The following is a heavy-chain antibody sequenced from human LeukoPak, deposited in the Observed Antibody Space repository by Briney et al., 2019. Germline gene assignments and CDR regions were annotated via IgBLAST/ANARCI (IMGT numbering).Heavy chain of an antibody. CDR1: GFTFSSYS. V-gene: IGHV3-21*01. CDR2: ISSSSSYI. CDR3: ARDGTYYDFWSGYLTDYYYHYMDV. D-gene: IGHD3-3*01. J-gene: IGHJ6*03. Sequence: GGSLRLSCAASGFTFSSYSMNWVRQAPGKGLEWVSSISSSSSYIYYADSVKGRFTISRDNAKNSLYLQMNSLRAEDTAVYYCARDGTYYDFWSGYLTDYYYHYMDVWGKGTTVTVSS.